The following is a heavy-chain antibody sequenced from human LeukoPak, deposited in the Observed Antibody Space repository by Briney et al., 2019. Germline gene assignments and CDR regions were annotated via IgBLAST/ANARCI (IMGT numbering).Heavy chain of an antibody. J-gene: IGHJ5*02. Sequence: PSETLSLTCAVYGGSFSGYYWSWLRQPPGKGLEWIGEINHSGSTNYNPSLKSRVTISVDTSKNQFSLKLSSVTAADTAVYYCAREVDSSGYNWFDPWGQGTLVTVSS. CDR3: AREVDSSGYNWFDP. CDR2: INHSGST. V-gene: IGHV4-34*01. D-gene: IGHD3-22*01. CDR1: GGSFSGYY.